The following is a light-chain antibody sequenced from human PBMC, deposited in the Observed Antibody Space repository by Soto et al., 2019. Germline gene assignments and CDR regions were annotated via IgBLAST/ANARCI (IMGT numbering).Light chain of an antibody. CDR2: GSS. V-gene: IGLV1-40*01. CDR1: SSNIGAGYD. Sequence: QSVLTQPPSVSGAPGHLITISCTGGSSNIGAGYDVHWYQQLPGTAPKLLIYGSSNRPSGVPDRFSGSKSGTSASLAITGLQADDEADYYCQPYDNTLSRSVFGGGTKLTVL. J-gene: IGLJ2*01. CDR3: QPYDNTLSRSV.